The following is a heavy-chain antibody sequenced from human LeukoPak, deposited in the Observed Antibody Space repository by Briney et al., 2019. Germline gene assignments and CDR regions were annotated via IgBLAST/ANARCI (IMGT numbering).Heavy chain of an antibody. CDR2: ISSNDSPI. Sequence: GGSLRLSCAASGFTFSDYEMNWVRQAPGSGPEWLSYISSNDSPIYYADSVKGRFTVSRENAKNSLYLQMNSLRAEDTAVYYCARAVGPRGGNWLDPWGQGTLVTVSS. J-gene: IGHJ5*02. D-gene: IGHD1-26*01. CDR1: GFTFSDYE. CDR3: ARAVGPRGGNWLDP. V-gene: IGHV3-48*03.